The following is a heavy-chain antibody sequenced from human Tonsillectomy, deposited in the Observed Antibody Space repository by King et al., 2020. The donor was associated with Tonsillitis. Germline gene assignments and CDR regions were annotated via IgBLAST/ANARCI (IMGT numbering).Heavy chain of an antibody. D-gene: IGHD6-13*01. J-gene: IGHJ4*02. CDR3: ASRQQQLKIY. CDR2: ISSSSSYI. Sequence: QLVQSGGGLVKPGGSLRLSCAASGFTFSSYSMNWVRQAPGKGLEWVSSISSSSSYIEYADSVKGRFTISRDNAKNSLDLQMNSLRAEDTAVYYCASRQQQLKIYWGQGTLVTVSS. V-gene: IGHV3-21*01. CDR1: GFTFSSYS.